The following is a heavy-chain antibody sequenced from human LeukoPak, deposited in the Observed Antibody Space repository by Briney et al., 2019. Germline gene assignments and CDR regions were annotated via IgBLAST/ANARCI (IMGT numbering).Heavy chain of an antibody. CDR3: ARGSRVYDRSGFHTWHDY. V-gene: IGHV3-11*05. J-gene: IGHJ4*03. Sequence: GGSLRLSCAASGFTFSDYYMSWIRQAPGKGLEWVSYISSSSSYTNYADSVKGRFTISRDNAKNSLYLQMNSLRAEDTAVYYCARGSRVYDRSGFHTWHDYWGHGTLVTVSS. CDR2: ISSSSSYT. CDR1: GFTFSDYY. D-gene: IGHD3-22*01.